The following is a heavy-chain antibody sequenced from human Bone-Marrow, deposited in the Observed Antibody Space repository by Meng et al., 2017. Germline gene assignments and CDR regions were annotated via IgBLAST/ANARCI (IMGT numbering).Heavy chain of an antibody. CDR2: INAGKGNT. J-gene: IGHJ4*02. D-gene: IGHD3-10*01. Sequence: HVEFVRSGAEVTEPWASGKVSCKASGYTFPSYAMHWVRQAPGQRPEWMGWINAGKGNTKYSQKFQGRVTITRDTSASTAYMELSSLRSEDTAVYYCARGKYYGSGILVFDYWGQGTLVTVSS. V-gene: IGHV1-3*01. CDR1: GYTFPSYA. CDR3: ARGKYYGSGILVFDY.